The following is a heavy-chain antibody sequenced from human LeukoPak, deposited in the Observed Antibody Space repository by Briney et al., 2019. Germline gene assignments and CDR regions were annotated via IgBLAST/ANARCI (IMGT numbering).Heavy chain of an antibody. CDR3: ARGAVGYCSSTSCYRPQYFDY. D-gene: IGHD2-2*01. J-gene: IGHJ4*02. Sequence: KPSETLSLTCAVYGGSFSGYYWSWIRQPPGKGLVWIGEINHSGSTNYNPSLKSRVTISVDTSKNQFSLKLSSVTAADTAVYYCARGAVGYCSSTSCYRPQYFDYWGQGTLVTVSS. CDR1: GGSFSGYY. CDR2: INHSGST. V-gene: IGHV4-34*01.